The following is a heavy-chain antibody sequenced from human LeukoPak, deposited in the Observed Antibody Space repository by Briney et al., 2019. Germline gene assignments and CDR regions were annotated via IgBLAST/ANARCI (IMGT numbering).Heavy chain of an antibody. V-gene: IGHV4-59*01. D-gene: IGHD4/OR15-4a*01. CDR2: IYNSGST. Sequence: PSETLSLTCTVSGTSISNYYWSWIRQPPGKGLEWIGYIYNSGSTNYDPSLKSRVTMSVDTSKNQFSLKLTSVTPADTAVYYCASGRDQLTYFQYWGHGTLDTVSS. J-gene: IGHJ1*01. CDR3: ASGRDQLTYFQY. CDR1: GTSISNYY.